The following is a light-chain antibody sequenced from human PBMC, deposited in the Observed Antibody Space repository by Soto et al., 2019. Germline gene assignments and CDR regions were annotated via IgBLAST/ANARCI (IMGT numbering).Light chain of an antibody. Sequence: PSAGSLAIARGDRGTLSCRASQSVSTNLAWYQQRPGQAPRLLIYGASARATGIPARLSGSGAGTQLTLHISRPQPPDFGAYSSHQHNNCPHFGQGTRLEIK. CDR3: HQHNNCPH. CDR2: GAS. J-gene: IGKJ5*01. V-gene: IGKV3-15*01. CDR1: QSVSTN.